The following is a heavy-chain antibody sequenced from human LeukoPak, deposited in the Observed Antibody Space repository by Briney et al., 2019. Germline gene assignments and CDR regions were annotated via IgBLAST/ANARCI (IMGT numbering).Heavy chain of an antibody. Sequence: SETLSLTCTVSGGPISSYYWSWIRQPPGKGLEWIGYIYYSGSTNYNPSLKSRVTMSVDTSKNQFSLKLSSVTAADTAVYYCARGTIAVAGPRYNWFDPWGQGTLVTVSS. J-gene: IGHJ5*02. D-gene: IGHD6-19*01. CDR1: GGPISSYY. V-gene: IGHV4-59*01. CDR2: IYYSGST. CDR3: ARGTIAVAGPRYNWFDP.